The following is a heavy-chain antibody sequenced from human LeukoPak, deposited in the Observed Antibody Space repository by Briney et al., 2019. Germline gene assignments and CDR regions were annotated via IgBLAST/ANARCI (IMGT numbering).Heavy chain of an antibody. CDR1: GFTFSSYN. D-gene: IGHD3-22*01. V-gene: IGHV3-48*02. CDR2: ISSSSSTI. J-gene: IGHJ4*02. CDR3: ARDYYDSSGYYYGSD. Sequence: GGSLRLSCAASGFTFSSYNMNWVRQAPGKGLEWVPYISSSSSTIYYADSVKGRFTISRDNAKNSLYLQMNSLRDEDTAVYYCARDYYDSSGYYYGSDWGQGTLVTVSS.